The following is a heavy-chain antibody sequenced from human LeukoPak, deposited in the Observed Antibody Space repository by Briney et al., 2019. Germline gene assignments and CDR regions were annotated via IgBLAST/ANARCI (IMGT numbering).Heavy chain of an antibody. J-gene: IGHJ4*02. V-gene: IGHV1-2*04. CDR2: INPNSGGT. CDR3: ARDGGSGVGFDY. D-gene: IGHD2-15*01. CDR1: GYTFTNYY. Sequence: ASVKVSCKTPGYTFTNYYIHWVRQAPGQGLEWMGWINPNSGGTNYAQKFQGWVTMTRDTSISTAYMELSRLRSDDTAVYYCARDGGSGVGFDYWGQGTLVTVSS.